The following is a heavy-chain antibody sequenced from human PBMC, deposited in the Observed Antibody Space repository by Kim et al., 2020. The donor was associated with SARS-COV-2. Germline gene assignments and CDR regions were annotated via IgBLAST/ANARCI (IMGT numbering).Heavy chain of an antibody. Sequence: KGRFTISRDNSKNPLYLQMNSLRAEDTAVYYCAKVYSSSWYDWYFDLWGRGTLVTVSS. CDR3: AKVYSSSWYDWYFDL. V-gene: IGHV3-23*01. J-gene: IGHJ2*01. D-gene: IGHD6-13*01.